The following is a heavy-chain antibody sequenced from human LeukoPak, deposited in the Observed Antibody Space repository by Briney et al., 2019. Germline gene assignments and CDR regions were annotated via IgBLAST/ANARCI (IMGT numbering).Heavy chain of an antibody. D-gene: IGHD3-10*01. V-gene: IGHV1-3*01. CDR3: ARGSRVTTVRGVITPDDY. Sequence: ASVKVSCKASGYTLTSYAMHWVRQAPGQRLEWMGWINAGNGNTKYSQKFQGRVTITRDTSASTAYMELSSLRSEDTAVYYCARGSRVTTVRGVITPDDYWGQGTLVTVSS. J-gene: IGHJ4*02. CDR2: INAGNGNT. CDR1: GYTLTSYA.